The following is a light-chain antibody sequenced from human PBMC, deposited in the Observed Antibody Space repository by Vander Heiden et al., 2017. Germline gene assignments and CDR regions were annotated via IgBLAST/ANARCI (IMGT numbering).Light chain of an antibody. Sequence: VLTQSPATLSLSPGERATLSCRASQSISAGLAWYQQKPGQAPRLLIYDASNRATGIPATFRRRGSVAVFTLTISNLEPEDLAVYYCQQRNSWPRTFGQGTKVEI. CDR3: QQRNSWPRT. CDR2: DAS. J-gene: IGKJ2*01. V-gene: IGKV3-11*01. CDR1: QSISAG.